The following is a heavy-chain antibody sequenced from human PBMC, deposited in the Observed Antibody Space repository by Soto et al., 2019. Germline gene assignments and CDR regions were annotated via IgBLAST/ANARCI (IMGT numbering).Heavy chain of an antibody. CDR3: ARGSGYEKKYYYYYYYMDV. V-gene: IGHV4-59*01. J-gene: IGHJ6*03. CDR1: GGSIGSYY. Sequence: SETLSLTCTVSGGSIGSYYWSWIRQPPGKGLEWIGYIYYSGSTNYNPSLKSRVTISVDTSKNQFSLKLSSVTAADTAVYYCARGSGYEKKYYYYYYYMDVWGKGTTVTVSS. CDR2: IYYSGST. D-gene: IGHD5-12*01.